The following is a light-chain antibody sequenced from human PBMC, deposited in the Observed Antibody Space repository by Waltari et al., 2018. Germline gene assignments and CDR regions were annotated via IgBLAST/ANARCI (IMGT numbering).Light chain of an antibody. V-gene: IGKV3-20*01. CDR1: QSVGSSS. CDR2: RAS. CDR3: QQHGTLPAT. Sequence: EIVLTQSPGTASLSPGERVTLSCRASQSVGSSSLAWYQQKPGQAPRLVIYRASRRATGIPARFSGSGSVTDFSLTISRLEPEDFAVYYCQQHGTLPATFGQGTKVEIK. J-gene: IGKJ1*01.